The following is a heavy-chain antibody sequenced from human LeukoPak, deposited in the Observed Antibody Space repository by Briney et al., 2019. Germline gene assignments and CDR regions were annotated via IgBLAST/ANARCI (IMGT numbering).Heavy chain of an antibody. Sequence: GGSLRLSCAASGFTFSSYATHWVRQAPGKGLEWVAFIRYDGSNKNYAESVKGRFAISRDNSKNTLYLQMNSLRAEDTAVYYCARDKGYYYDSSGHFYYFDYWGQGTLVTVSS. CDR2: IRYDGSNK. V-gene: IGHV3-30*09. J-gene: IGHJ4*02. CDR1: GFTFSSYA. D-gene: IGHD3-22*01. CDR3: ARDKGYYYDSSGHFYYFDY.